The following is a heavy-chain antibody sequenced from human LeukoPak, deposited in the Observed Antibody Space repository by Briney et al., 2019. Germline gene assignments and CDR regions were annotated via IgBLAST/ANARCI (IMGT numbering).Heavy chain of an antibody. D-gene: IGHD2-15*01. CDR1: GYTFTSYY. CDR3: ARTELPLSPGENYYYGMDV. CDR2: INPSGGST. Sequence: ASVKVSCKASGYTFTSYYMHWVRQAPGQGLEWMGIINPSGGSTSYAQKFQGRVTMTRDTSTSTVYMELSSLRSEDTAVYYCARTELPLSPGENYYYGMDVWGQGTTVTVSS. J-gene: IGHJ6*02. V-gene: IGHV1-46*01.